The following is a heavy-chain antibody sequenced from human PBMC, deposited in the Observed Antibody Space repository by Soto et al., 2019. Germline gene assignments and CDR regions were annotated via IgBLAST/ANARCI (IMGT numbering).Heavy chain of an antibody. CDR2: ISYDGSNK. D-gene: IGHD4-17*01. Sequence: QVQLVESGGGAVQPGRSLRLSCAASGFTFSFYVLHWVRQAPGKGLEWVAVISYDGSNKYYADSVKGRFAISRDNSKNTLYLQESSLRVEDTAVYYCARPSDPYGDYSGGMDVRGQGTSVTVSS. J-gene: IGHJ6*02. V-gene: IGHV3-30*09. CDR3: ARPSDPYGDYSGGMDV. CDR1: GFTFSFYV.